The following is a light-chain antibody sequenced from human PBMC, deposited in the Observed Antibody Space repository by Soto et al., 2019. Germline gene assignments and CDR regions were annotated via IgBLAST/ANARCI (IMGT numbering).Light chain of an antibody. V-gene: IGKV3-20*01. CDR1: QSVSSSY. CDR3: HQLESYPST. CDR2: GAS. J-gene: IGKJ4*01. Sequence: EIVLTQSPGTLSLSPGERATLSCRASQSVSSSYLAWYQQKPGQAPRLLIYGASSRATGIPDRFSGSGSGTDFTLTISTLQPEDFATYYCHQLESYPSTFGGGTKV.